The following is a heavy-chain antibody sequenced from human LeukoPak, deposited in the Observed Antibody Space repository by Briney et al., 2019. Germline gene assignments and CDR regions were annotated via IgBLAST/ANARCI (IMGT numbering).Heavy chain of an antibody. D-gene: IGHD6-13*01. CDR2: IYPGDSDT. CDR3: ARTKYSSRAFDY. J-gene: IGHJ4*02. V-gene: IGHV5-51*01. CDR1: GYSFNSYW. Sequence: GEALKISCKGSGYSFNSYWIGWVRQMPGKGLEWMGIIYPGDSDTKYSPSFQGQVTISADKSISTAYLQWSSLKASDTAMYYCARTKYSSRAFDYWGQGTLVTVSS.